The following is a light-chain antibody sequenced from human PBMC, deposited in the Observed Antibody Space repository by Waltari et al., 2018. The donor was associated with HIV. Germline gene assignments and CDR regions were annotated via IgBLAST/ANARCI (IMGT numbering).Light chain of an antibody. Sequence: SYVLTQPPSVSVAPGKTARITCGGNDIDTKRVHWYQQRPGQAPMLVIHDDSDRPSGSPERCAGSNSGNTATLTITRVEAGDEADYWCQVWDSGTYFLVFGGGTKLTVL. CDR3: QVWDSGTYFLV. CDR1: DIDTKR. CDR2: DDS. J-gene: IGLJ2*01. V-gene: IGLV3-21*04.